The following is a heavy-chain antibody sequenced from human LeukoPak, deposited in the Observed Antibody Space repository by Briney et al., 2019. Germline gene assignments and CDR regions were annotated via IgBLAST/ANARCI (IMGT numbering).Heavy chain of an antibody. CDR3: ARGITYYYGSGSYPTY. Sequence: SETLSLTCAVYGGSLSGYYWSWIRQPPGKGLEWIGEINHSGSTNYNPSLKSRVTISVDTSKNQFSLKLSSVTAADTAVYYCARGITYYYGSGSYPTYWGQGTLVTVSS. CDR1: GGSLSGYY. V-gene: IGHV4-34*01. D-gene: IGHD3-10*01. J-gene: IGHJ4*02. CDR2: INHSGST.